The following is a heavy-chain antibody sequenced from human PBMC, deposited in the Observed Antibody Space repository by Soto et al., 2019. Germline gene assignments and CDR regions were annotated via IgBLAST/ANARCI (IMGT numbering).Heavy chain of an antibody. V-gene: IGHV5-10-1*01. CDR1: GYSFTSYW. D-gene: IGHD1-1*01. J-gene: IGHJ6*02. CDR2: IDPSDSYT. Sequence: PGESLKISCKGSGYSFTSYWISWVRQMPGKGREWMGRIDPSDSYTNYSPSFQGHVTISADKSISTAYLQWSSLKASDTAMYYCARHGTTGTFSIYYYYGMDVWGQGTTVTVSS. CDR3: ARHGTTGTFSIYYYYGMDV.